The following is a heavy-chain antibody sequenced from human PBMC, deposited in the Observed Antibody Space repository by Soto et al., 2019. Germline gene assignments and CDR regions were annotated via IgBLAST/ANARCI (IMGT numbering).Heavy chain of an antibody. D-gene: IGHD2-2*01. J-gene: IGHJ6*02. CDR2: IIPIFGTA. CDR3: ARGDRYCSSTSCSYYYYGMDV. CDR1: GGTFSSYA. Sequence: SVKVSCKASGGTFSSYAISWVRQAPGQGLEWMGGIIPIFGTANYAQKFQGRVTITADKSTSTAYMELSSLRSEDTAVYYCARGDRYCSSTSCSYYYYGMDVWGQGTTVTVPS. V-gene: IGHV1-69*06.